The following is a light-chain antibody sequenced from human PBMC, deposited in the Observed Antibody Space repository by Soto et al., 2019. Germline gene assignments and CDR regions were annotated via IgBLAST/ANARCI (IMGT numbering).Light chain of an antibody. J-gene: IGKJ1*01. CDR3: QQCYNWPQWT. CDR2: GAS. V-gene: IGKV3-15*01. Sequence: EIVMTQSPAILSVSPGDRATLSCRAGQSVSNNLAWYQQKPGQTPRLVIYGASNRATGVPARFSGSGSGTEFTLTISSLEPEDFAVYYCQQCYNWPQWTFGQGTKVDIK. CDR1: QSVSNN.